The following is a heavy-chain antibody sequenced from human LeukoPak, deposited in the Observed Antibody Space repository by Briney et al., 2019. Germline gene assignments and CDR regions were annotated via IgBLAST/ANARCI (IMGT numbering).Heavy chain of an antibody. Sequence: ASAKVSCKASGYTFSNYYIHWVRQAPGQGLEWMGIINPSSGITTYAQKFQGRVTMTRDMSTSTDYMELSSLRSEDTAVYYCARDNSVEDTAWWFDPWGQGTLVTVSS. CDR2: INPSSGIT. CDR3: ARDNSVEDTAWWFDP. V-gene: IGHV1-46*01. CDR1: GYTFSNYY. D-gene: IGHD4-23*01. J-gene: IGHJ5*02.